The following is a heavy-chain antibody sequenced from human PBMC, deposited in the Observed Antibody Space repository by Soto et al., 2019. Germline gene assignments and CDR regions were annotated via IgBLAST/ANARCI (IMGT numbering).Heavy chain of an antibody. CDR1: GGTFSSYA. J-gene: IGHJ4*02. D-gene: IGHD3-22*01. CDR3: ARDPENYYDSSGYYYGFDY. Sequence: QVQLVQSGAEVKKPGSSVKVSCKASGGTFSSYAISWVRQAPGQVLEWMGGIIPIFGTANYAQKFQGRVTITADESTSTANMELSSLRSEDTAVYYCARDPENYYDSSGYYYGFDYWGQGTLVTVSS. CDR2: IIPIFGTA. V-gene: IGHV1-69*01.